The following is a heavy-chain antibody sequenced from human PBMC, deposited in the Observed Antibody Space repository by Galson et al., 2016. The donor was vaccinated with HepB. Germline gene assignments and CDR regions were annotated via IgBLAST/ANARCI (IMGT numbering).Heavy chain of an antibody. D-gene: IGHD3-16*01. CDR2: INAGNGIT. V-gene: IGHV1-3*01. J-gene: IGHJ4*03. Sequence: SVKVSCKASGYTFKTYAFHWVRQAPGQGLECMGWINAGNGITKSSQNFQGRVTITRDTTASTVYMELSSLRPDDTAVYYCARAGYYDESGYHTGLDYWGQGTTVTVSS. CDR3: ARAGYYDESGYHTGLDY. CDR1: GYTFKTYA.